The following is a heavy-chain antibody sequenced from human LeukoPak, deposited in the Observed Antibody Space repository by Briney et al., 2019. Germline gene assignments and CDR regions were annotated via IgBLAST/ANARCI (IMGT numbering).Heavy chain of an antibody. CDR1: GFTVSSNY. V-gene: IGHV3-53*01. CDR2: IYNGGGT. CDR3: ARSHSTSWYWYDY. J-gene: IGHJ4*02. D-gene: IGHD6-13*01. Sequence: PGGSLRLSCAASGFTVSSNYMSWVPPGPGEGLEWVSIIYNGGGTYYADSVKGRFTISRDNSENTLYLQMNSLRVEDTAIYCCARSHSTSWYWYDYWGQGTLVTVSS.